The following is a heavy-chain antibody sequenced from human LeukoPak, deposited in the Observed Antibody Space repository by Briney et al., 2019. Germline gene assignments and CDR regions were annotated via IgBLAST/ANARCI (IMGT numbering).Heavy chain of an antibody. V-gene: IGHV3-30-3*01. J-gene: IGHJ6*03. CDR2: ISYDGSNK. CDR3: ARPPTTSYYYYMDI. D-gene: IGHD4-17*01. CDR1: GFSFSNYP. Sequence: GGSLRLSCAASGFSFSNYPMHWVRQAPGKGLEWVAVISYDGSNKYYADSVKGRFTISRDNSKNTLYLQMNSLRAEDTAVYYCARPPTTSYYYYMDIWGKGTTVTVSS.